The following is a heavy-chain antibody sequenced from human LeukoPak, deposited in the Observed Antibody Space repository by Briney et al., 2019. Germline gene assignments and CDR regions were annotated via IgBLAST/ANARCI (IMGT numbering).Heavy chain of an antibody. D-gene: IGHD4-17*01. CDR2: VDPSDSDT. Sequence: GESLRISCKSSGYSFTSYCISWWRQMPGKGLEWMGRVDPSDSDTKYSPSFQGHVTISADKSISTAFLQWSSLKASDTDTYFCARIDDYGDYGWGQGTLVTVSS. V-gene: IGHV5-10-1*01. CDR1: GYSFTSYC. J-gene: IGHJ4*02. CDR3: ARIDDYGDYG.